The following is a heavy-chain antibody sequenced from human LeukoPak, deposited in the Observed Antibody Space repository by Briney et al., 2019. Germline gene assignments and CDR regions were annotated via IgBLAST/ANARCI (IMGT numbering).Heavy chain of an antibody. J-gene: IGHJ4*02. CDR3: ARGGDYYSSSWHRVDY. D-gene: IGHD6-13*01. V-gene: IGHV4-30-4*08. CDR1: GGSISSGDYY. Sequence: SETLSLTCTVSGGSISSGDYYWSWIRQPPGKGLEWIGFVYYSGSTYYNPSLKSPVSISVNTPKNQFSLKLSSVTAADTAVYYCARGGDYYSSSWHRVDYWGQGTLVTVSS. CDR2: VYYSGST.